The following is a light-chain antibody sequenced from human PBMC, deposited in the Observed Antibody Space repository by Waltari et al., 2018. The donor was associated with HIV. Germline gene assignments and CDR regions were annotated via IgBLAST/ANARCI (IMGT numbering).Light chain of an antibody. Sequence: SYVLTQPPSVSVAPGQTARITCEGNNIGSQSVHWYQQRPGQAPALVVHDDSDRPSGIPERFSGSNSGNTATLTISRVEAGYEADYYCQVWHSNSDHVVFGGGTKLTVL. J-gene: IGLJ2*01. V-gene: IGLV3-21*02. CDR1: NIGSQS. CDR2: DDS. CDR3: QVWHSNSDHVV.